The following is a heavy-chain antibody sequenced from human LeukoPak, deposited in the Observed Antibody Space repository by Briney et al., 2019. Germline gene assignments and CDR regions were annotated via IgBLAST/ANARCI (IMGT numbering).Heavy chain of an antibody. Sequence: SETLSLTCAVSGGSISSGGYYWSWIRQHPGKGLEWIGYIYYSGSTYYNPSLKSRVTISVDTSKNQFSLKLSSVTAADTAVYYCARALRYFDWLLLVTSKFDPWGQGTLVTVSS. J-gene: IGHJ5*02. CDR2: IYYSGST. CDR3: ARALRYFDWLLLVTSKFDP. CDR1: GGSISSGGYY. D-gene: IGHD3-9*01. V-gene: IGHV4-31*11.